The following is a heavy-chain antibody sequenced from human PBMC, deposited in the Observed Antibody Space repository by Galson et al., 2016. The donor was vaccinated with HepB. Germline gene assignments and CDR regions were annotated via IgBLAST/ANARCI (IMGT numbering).Heavy chain of an antibody. Sequence: SLRLSCATSGFAFNSYYMQWIRQAPGKGLEWVAGVWYDGSKKFYADSVKGRFTIYKDYSQEMVFLQMNSMKSEDTAVYYCARGRGEESWFDYWGQGTSVIVSS. D-gene: IGHD2-21*01. CDR2: VWYDGSKK. J-gene: IGHJ4*01. CDR3: ARGRGEESWFDY. V-gene: IGHV3-33*01. CDR1: GFAFNSYY.